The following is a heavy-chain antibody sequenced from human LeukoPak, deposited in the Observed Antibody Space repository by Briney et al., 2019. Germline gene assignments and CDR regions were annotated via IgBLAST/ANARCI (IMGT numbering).Heavy chain of an antibody. V-gene: IGHV3-48*01. CDR1: GFTFSSYS. CDR2: ISSSSSTI. D-gene: IGHD6-13*01. Sequence: PGGSLRLSCAASGFTFSSYSMNWVRQAPGEGLEWVSYISSSSSTIYYADSVKGRFTISRDNAKNSLYLQMNSLRAEDTAVYYCARAPIAAAGLPDAFDIWGQGTMVTVSS. CDR3: ARAPIAAAGLPDAFDI. J-gene: IGHJ3*02.